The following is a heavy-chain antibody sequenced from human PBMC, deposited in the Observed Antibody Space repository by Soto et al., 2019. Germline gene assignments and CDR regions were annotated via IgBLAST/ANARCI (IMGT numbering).Heavy chain of an antibody. J-gene: IGHJ4*02. V-gene: IGHV4-59*08. D-gene: IGHD6-19*01. CDR3: ARAVGDPLYYLDY. CDR2: TDYSGNT. Sequence: QVQLQESGPGLVRPSETLSLTCTVSSDSISSYYWIWIRQSPGTGLEWIGYTDYSGNTYYNPSLKSAFTISGDTSKNQFSLRLSSVTAADTAVYYCARAVGDPLYYLDYWGQVTLVTVSS. CDR1: SDSISSYY.